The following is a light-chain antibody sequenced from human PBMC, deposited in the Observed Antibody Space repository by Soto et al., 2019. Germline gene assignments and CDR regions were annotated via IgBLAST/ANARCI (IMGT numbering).Light chain of an antibody. Sequence: QSALTQPPSVSGTPGQRVTISCSGSSSNIGSSVNWYQQLPGTAPKLLLYSNNQRSAGVPDRFSGSKSGPSASLAISGLQSEDEAEYFCAAWDDSLNARYVFGTGTKLTVL. CDR1: SSNIGSS. V-gene: IGLV1-44*01. CDR2: SNN. J-gene: IGLJ1*01. CDR3: AAWDDSLNARYV.